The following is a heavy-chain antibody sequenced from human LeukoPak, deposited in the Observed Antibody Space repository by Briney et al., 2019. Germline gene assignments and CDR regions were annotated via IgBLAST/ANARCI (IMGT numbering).Heavy chain of an antibody. D-gene: IGHD6-19*01. CDR2: ISYDGSNK. CDR3: AKGAVAGSIDY. J-gene: IGHJ4*02. Sequence: GGSLKLSCAASRFTFSSCAMSWVRQAPGKGLEWVAVISYDGSNKYYADSVKGRFTISRDNSKNTLYLQMNSLRAEDTAVYYCAKGAVAGSIDYWGQGTLVTVSS. CDR1: RFTFSSCA. V-gene: IGHV3-30*18.